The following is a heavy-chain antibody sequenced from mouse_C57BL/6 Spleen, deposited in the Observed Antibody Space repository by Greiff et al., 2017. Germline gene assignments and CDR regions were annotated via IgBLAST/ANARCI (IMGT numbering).Heavy chain of an antibody. CDR3: ARGVYYGSPWFAY. CDR2: INPNNGGT. D-gene: IGHD1-1*01. V-gene: IGHV1-26*01. CDR1: GYTFTDYY. Sequence: VQLQQSGPELVKPGASVKISCKASGYTFTDYYMNWVKQSHGKSLEWIGDINPNNGGTSYNQKFKGKATLTVDKSSSTAYMGLRSLTSEDSAVYYCARGVYYGSPWFAYWGQGTLVTVSA. J-gene: IGHJ3*01.